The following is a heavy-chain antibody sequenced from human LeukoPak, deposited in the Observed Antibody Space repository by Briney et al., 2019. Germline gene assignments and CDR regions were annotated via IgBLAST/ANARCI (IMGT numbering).Heavy chain of an antibody. CDR3: AKDRKVVRYSQGLYGMDV. D-gene: IGHD3-9*01. CDR1: GFTFSSYG. J-gene: IGHJ6*02. V-gene: IGHV3-30*18. CDR2: ISYDGSNK. Sequence: RRSLRLSCAASGFTFSSYGMHWVRQAPGKGLEWVAVISYDGSNKYYADSVKGRFTISRDNSKNTLYLQMNSLRAEDTAVYYCAKDRKVVRYSQGLYGMDVWGQGTKV.